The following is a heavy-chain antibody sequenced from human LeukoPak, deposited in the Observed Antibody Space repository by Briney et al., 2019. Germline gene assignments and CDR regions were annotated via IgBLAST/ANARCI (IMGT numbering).Heavy chain of an antibody. CDR1: GFTFDDYA. Sequence: PGGSLRLSCLASGFTFDDYAMHWVRQAPGKGLEWVSGISWNSGSIAYADSVKGRFTISRDNAKSSLYLQMNSLRPEDTAFYYCAKGPSYSSGWSAEYFQHWGQGTLVTVSS. D-gene: IGHD6-19*01. V-gene: IGHV3-9*01. CDR3: AKGPSYSSGWSAEYFQH. J-gene: IGHJ1*01. CDR2: ISWNSGSI.